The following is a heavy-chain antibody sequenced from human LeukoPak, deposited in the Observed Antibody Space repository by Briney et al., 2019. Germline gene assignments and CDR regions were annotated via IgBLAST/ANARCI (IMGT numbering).Heavy chain of an antibody. CDR3: TRFPGGTGFDY. CDR1: GGSITTTDFD. V-gene: IGHV4-39*01. CDR2: ISSGGKA. D-gene: IGHD1-26*01. Sequence: PSETLSLTCAVSGGSITTTDFDWAWIRQPPGQGFEWIATISSGGKAYDYPSLMSRVTISVDTSKNQVSLDVTSVTATDTGLFYCTRFPGGTGFDYWGRGILVIVS. J-gene: IGHJ4*02.